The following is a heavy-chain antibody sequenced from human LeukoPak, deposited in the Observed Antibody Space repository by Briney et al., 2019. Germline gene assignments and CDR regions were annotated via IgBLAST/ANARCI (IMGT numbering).Heavy chain of an antibody. J-gene: IGHJ4*02. CDR2: INPSGGST. CDR3: AREHKGYYDSSGFDY. D-gene: IGHD3-22*01. CDR1: GYTFTSYY. Sequence: ASVKVSCKASGYTFTSYYMHWVRQAPGQGLEWMGIINPSGGSTSYAQKFQGRVTMTRDTSTSTVYMELSSLRSEDTAVYYCAREHKGYYDSSGFDYWGQGTLVTVSS. V-gene: IGHV1-46*01.